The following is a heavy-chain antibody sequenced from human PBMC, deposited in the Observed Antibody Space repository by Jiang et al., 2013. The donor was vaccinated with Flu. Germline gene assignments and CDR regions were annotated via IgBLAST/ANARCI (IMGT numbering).Heavy chain of an antibody. CDR3: AREGKYDFWSGYFSFYYYGMDV. Sequence: SLRLSCAASGFTFSSYGMHWVRQAPGKGLEWVAVIWYDGSNKYYADSVKGRFTISRDNSKNTLYLQMNSLRAEDTAVYYCAREGKYDFWSGYFSFYYYGMDVWGKGTTVTVSS. CDR1: GFTFSSYG. CDR2: IWYDGSNK. V-gene: IGHV3-33*01. J-gene: IGHJ6*04. D-gene: IGHD3-3*01.